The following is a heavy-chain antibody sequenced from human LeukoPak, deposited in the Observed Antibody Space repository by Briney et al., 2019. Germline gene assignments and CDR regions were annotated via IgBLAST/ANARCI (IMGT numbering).Heavy chain of an antibody. CDR1: GYTFTSYD. V-gene: IGHV1-8*01. Sequence: ASVKVSCKASGYTFTSYDINWVRQATGQGLEWMGWMSPNSGNTGYAQKFQGRVTMTRNTSISTAYMELSSLRSEDTAVYYCARGRGRCSSTSCYRWFDPWGQGTLVTVSS. D-gene: IGHD2-2*01. J-gene: IGHJ5*02. CDR2: MSPNSGNT. CDR3: ARGRGRCSSTSCYRWFDP.